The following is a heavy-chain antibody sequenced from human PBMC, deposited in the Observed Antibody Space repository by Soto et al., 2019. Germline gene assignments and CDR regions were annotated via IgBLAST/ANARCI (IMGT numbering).Heavy chain of an antibody. CDR1: GCTFSSYA. CDR3: AREPAAGEGLFFDY. Sequence: ASVKVSCKASGCTFSSYAISWVRQAPGQGLEWMGGINPIFGTANYAQKFQGRVTITADESTSTAYMELSSLRSEDTAVYYCAREPAAGEGLFFDYWGQGTLVTVSS. D-gene: IGHD6-13*01. V-gene: IGHV1-69*13. J-gene: IGHJ4*02. CDR2: INPIFGTA.